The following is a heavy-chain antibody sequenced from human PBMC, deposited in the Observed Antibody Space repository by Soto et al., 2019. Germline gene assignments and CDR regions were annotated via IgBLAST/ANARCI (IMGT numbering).Heavy chain of an antibody. CDR3: AKDSWAIVGATTVGY. V-gene: IGHV3-30*18. D-gene: IGHD1-26*01. J-gene: IGHJ4*02. CDR2: ISYDGSNK. Sequence: GGSLRLSCAASGFTFSSYGMHWVRQAPGKGLEWVAVISYDGSNKYYADSVKGRFTISRDNSKNTLYLQMNSLRAEDTAVYYCAKDSWAIVGATTVGYWGQGTLVTVSS. CDR1: GFTFSSYG.